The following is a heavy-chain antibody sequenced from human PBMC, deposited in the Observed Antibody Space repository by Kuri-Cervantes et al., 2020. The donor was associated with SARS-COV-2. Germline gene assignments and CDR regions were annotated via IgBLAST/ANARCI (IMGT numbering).Heavy chain of an antibody. CDR1: GGTFSSYA. CDR2: IIPIFGTA. J-gene: IGHJ4*02. CDR3: ARGGDCSSTSCYISRLFDY. V-gene: IGHV1-69*05. Sequence: SAKVSCKASGGTFSSYAISWVRQAPGQGLEWMGGIIPIFGTANYAQKFQGRVTITTDESTSTAYMELSSLRSEDTAVYYCARGGDCSSTSCYISRLFDYWGQGTLVTVSS. D-gene: IGHD2-2*02.